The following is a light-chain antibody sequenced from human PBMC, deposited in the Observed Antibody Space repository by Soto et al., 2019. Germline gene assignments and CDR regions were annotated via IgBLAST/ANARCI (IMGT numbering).Light chain of an antibody. Sequence: EIVLAQSPGTLSLSPGERATLSCRASQTIDRDSLAWYQKNPGQAPRLLIHAASRRATGIPDRFTGSGSGTDFTLTISRLEAEDFTVYYCHLYGTSPPYTFGRGTKLEIK. CDR3: HLYGTSPPYT. J-gene: IGKJ2*01. V-gene: IGKV3-20*01. CDR1: QTIDRDS. CDR2: AAS.